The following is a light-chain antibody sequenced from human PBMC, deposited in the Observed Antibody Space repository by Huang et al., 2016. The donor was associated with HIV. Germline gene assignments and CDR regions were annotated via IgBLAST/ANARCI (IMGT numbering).Light chain of an antibody. CDR3: QQSYSNTFT. Sequence: DIQMTQSPSSLSASVGERVIITCRASQSISSYLNWYQQQPGKAPNLLIYAASSVQSGVPSRFSGSGSGTDFTLTIRSLQPEDFATYYCQQSYSNTFTFGAGTKVDVK. CDR1: QSISSY. CDR2: AAS. J-gene: IGKJ3*01. V-gene: IGKV1-39*01.